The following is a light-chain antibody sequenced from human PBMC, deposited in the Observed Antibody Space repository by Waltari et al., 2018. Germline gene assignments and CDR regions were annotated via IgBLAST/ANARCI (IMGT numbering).Light chain of an antibody. CDR1: QSVYRY. CDR3: QQYYSSPYT. J-gene: IGKJ2*01. V-gene: IGKV3-11*01. CDR2: DTV. Sequence: EVVLTQSPATLSLSPGERATLSCRASQSVYRYLAWYQQKPGQAPRLLIYDTVFRAPGIPARFSGSGSGTDFTLTISSLEPEDVAIYYCQQYYSSPYTFGQGTRLEIK.